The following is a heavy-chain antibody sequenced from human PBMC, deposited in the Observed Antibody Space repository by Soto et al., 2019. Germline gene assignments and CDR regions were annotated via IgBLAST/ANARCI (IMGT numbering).Heavy chain of an antibody. D-gene: IGHD5-18*01. J-gene: IGHJ4*02. CDR2: SHQSGNT. V-gene: IGHV4-4*02. CDR1: GVSIGSHDW. CDR3: ATRDTGRVY. Sequence: QVQLQESGPGLVKPSWTLSLTCAVSGVSIGSHDWWTWVRQPPGKGLEWIGESHQSGNTNYNSSLESRVTISLDKSKNHFSLQLSSVTVADTAVYYCATRDTGRVYWGQGTLVTVSS.